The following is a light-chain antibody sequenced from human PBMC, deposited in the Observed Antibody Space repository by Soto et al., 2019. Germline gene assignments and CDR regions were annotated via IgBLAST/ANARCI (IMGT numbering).Light chain of an antibody. V-gene: IGKV1-5*01. CDR2: DAY. Sequence: DIQMTQSPSTLSASVGDRVTITCRASQSISSWLAWYQQKPGKAPKLLIYDAYSLESGVPSRFSGSGSGTEFTLTISSLQPDDFATYYCQQYNSYPATFGQGTKVDIK. CDR1: QSISSW. J-gene: IGKJ1*01. CDR3: QQYNSYPAT.